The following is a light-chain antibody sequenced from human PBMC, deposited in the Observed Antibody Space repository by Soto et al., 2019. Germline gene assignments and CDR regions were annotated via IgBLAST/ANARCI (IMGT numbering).Light chain of an antibody. CDR2: GIS. J-gene: IGLJ2*01. Sequence: QSAMTQPASVSGSPGQSITISCSGTSSDAGRYNLVSWYQQYPGKAPKLIIYGISQRSSGISDPFSGSKSGITASLTVSGLLAEDEAYYYCACARGNTHVLFGGGTKVTVL. CDR3: CACARGNTHVL. V-gene: IGLV2-23*02. CDR1: SSDAGRYNL.